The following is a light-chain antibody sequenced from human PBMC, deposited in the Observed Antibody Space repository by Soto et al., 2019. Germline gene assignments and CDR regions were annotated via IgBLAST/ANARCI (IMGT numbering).Light chain of an antibody. CDR3: QSYDTSLSGSEV. CDR2: GNG. Sequence: QSVLTQPPSVSGAPGQRVTISCTESSSNIGAGHDVHWYQHLPGTAPKLLIYGNGNRPSGIPDRFSGFKSGTSASLAITGLQAEDEADYYCQSYDTSLSGSEVFGTGTKVTVL. CDR1: SSNIGAGHD. J-gene: IGLJ1*01. V-gene: IGLV1-40*01.